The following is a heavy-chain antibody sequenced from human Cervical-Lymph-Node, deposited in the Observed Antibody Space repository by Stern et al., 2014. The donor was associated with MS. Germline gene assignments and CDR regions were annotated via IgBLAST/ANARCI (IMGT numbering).Heavy chain of an antibody. J-gene: IGHJ4*02. CDR2: LYWADSK. CDR1: GFSLTTSGVG. CDR3: SHGTVVPPAALLFDF. D-gene: IGHD2-2*01. V-gene: IGHV2-5*02. Sequence: QVTLTESGPALVKPTQTLTLTCTFSGFSLTTSGVGVGWIRQPPGKAPEWLDLLYWADSKYYSPSLKRQTSITKGTSTDKVVLTLTNVDPMDTGTYYFSHGTVVPPAALLFDFWGQGILVTVSS.